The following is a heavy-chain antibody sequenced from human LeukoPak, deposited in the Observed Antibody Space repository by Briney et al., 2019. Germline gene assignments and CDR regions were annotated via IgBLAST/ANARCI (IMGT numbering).Heavy chain of an antibody. J-gene: IGHJ4*02. CDR3: ARQRCNNGVCALLN. Sequence: PSETLSLTCTVSGGSISTHYWSWIRQPPGKGLEWIGNIYDSGSTNYNPSLKSRVTISMDTSKNRFSLTLSSVTAADTAVYYCARQRCNNGVCALLNWGQGTLVTVSS. CDR2: IYDSGST. V-gene: IGHV4-59*08. D-gene: IGHD2-8*01. CDR1: GGSISTHY.